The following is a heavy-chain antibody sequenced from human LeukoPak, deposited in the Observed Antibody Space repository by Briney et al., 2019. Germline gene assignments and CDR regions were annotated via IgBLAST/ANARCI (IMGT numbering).Heavy chain of an antibody. J-gene: IGHJ5*02. D-gene: IGHD3-10*01. CDR2: INHSGST. CDR3: ARNRYYYGSGSYGVPNWFDP. CDR1: GGSFSGYY. Sequence: SETLSLTCAVYGGSFSGYYWSWIRQPPGKGLEWIGEINHSGSTCYNPSLKSRVTISVDTSKNQFSLKLSSVTAADAAVYFCARNRYYYGSGSYGVPNWFDPWGQGTLVTVSS. V-gene: IGHV4-34*01.